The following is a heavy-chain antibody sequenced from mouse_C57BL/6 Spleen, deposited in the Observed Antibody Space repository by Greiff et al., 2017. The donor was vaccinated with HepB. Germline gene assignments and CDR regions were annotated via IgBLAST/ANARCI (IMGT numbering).Heavy chain of an antibody. J-gene: IGHJ3*01. CDR2: IDPEDGEN. CDR3: ASITTVVERAWFAY. D-gene: IGHD1-1*01. V-gene: IGHV14-2*01. Sequence: EVQLQQSGAELVKPGASVKLSCTASGFNIKDYYMHWVKQRTEQGLEWIGRIDPEDGENKYAPKFQGKATITADTSSNTAYLQLSSLSSEDTAVYYCASITTVVERAWFAYWGQGTLVTVSA. CDR1: GFNIKDYY.